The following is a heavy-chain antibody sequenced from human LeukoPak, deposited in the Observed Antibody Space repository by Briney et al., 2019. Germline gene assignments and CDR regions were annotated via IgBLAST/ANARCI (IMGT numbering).Heavy chain of an antibody. CDR1: GFTFSSYW. D-gene: IGHD6-19*01. Sequence: PPGGSLRLSCAASGFTFSSYWMSWVRQAPGKGLEWVANIKQDGSEKCYVDSVKGRFTISRDNAKNSLYLQMNSLRAEDTAVYYCARPDRRWLVMYQFDYWGQGTLVTVSS. CDR2: IKQDGSEK. V-gene: IGHV3-7*01. J-gene: IGHJ4*02. CDR3: ARPDRRWLVMYQFDY.